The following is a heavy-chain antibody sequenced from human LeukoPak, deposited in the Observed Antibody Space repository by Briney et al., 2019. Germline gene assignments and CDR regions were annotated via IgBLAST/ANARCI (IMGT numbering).Heavy chain of an antibody. CDR3: ARLAGSGSYRPWVYYYYYMDV. Sequence: PSETLSLTCTVSGGSISSSSCYWGWIRQPPGKGLEWIGSIYYSGSTYYNPSLKSRVTISVDTSKNQFSLKLSSVTAADTAVYYCARLAGSGSYRPWVYYYYYMDVWGEGTTVTISS. CDR2: IYYSGST. J-gene: IGHJ6*03. CDR1: GGSISSSSCY. V-gene: IGHV4-39*01. D-gene: IGHD3-10*01.